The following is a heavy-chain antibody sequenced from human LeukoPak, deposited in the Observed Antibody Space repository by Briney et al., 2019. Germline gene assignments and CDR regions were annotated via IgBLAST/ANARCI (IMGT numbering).Heavy chain of an antibody. CDR1: EYTFTGHY. Sequence: PTASVKVSCKASEYTFTGHYIHWVRQAPGQGFEWMGWINPNTGGTDYARKFQDRIAISTYTSISTAYMELSRLRSDDTALYYCARDLATIDGIAWYYFENWGQGTLVTVS. J-gene: IGHJ4*02. D-gene: IGHD5-12*01. CDR2: INPNTGGT. V-gene: IGHV1-2*02. CDR3: ARDLATIDGIAWYYFEN.